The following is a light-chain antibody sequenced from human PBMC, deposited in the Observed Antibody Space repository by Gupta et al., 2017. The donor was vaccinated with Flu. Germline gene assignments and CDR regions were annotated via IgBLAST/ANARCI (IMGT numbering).Light chain of an antibody. J-gene: IGLJ3*02. CDR1: SSDVGGSNY. Sequence: QSALTQPRSVSRSPGQSVTISCTGTSSDVGGSNYVSWYQQHPGEAPKLMIYAVSNWPSGVPDRFSGSKSGNAASLTISGLQAEDEADYCGCSCAGVPWVFGGGTKLTVL. CDR3: CSCAGVPWV. V-gene: IGLV2-11*01. CDR2: AVS.